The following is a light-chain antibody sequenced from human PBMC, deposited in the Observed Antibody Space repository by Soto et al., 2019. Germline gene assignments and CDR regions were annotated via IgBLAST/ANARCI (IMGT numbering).Light chain of an antibody. CDR3: QQYYTYPRT. CDR1: QGISSY. CDR2: AAS. Sequence: SRMPQRCCSLSATKGHRVTTTCRASQGISSYLAWYQQKPGKAPKLLIYAASTLQSGVPSRFSGSGSGTDFTLTISCLQSEDFATYYSQQYYTYPRTFGQGTNVDIK. V-gene: IGKV1-8*01. J-gene: IGKJ1*01.